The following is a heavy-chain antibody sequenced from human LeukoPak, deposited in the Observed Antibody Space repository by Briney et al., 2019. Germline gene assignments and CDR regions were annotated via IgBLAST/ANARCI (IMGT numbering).Heavy chain of an antibody. Sequence: GATVKVPCKASGYTFTSYGISWVRQAPGQGLEWMGCISAYNGHTNYAQKLEGRVTMTTDTSTSTAYMALRSLRSDDTAVYYCASENQSVPADIVVVVAATLPDYYYYYMDVWGKGTTVTISS. V-gene: IGHV1-18*01. CDR3: ASENQSVPADIVVVVAATLPDYYYYYMDV. CDR1: GYTFTSYG. J-gene: IGHJ6*03. D-gene: IGHD2-15*01. CDR2: ISAYNGHT.